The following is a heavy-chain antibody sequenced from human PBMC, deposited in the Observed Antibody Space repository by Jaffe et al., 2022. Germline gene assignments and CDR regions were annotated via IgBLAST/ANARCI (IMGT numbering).Heavy chain of an antibody. J-gene: IGHJ3*02. CDR2: ISGSGGST. CDR1: GFTFSSYA. V-gene: IGHV3-23*01. Sequence: EVQLLESGGGLVQPGGSLRLSCAASGFTFSSYAMSWVRQAPGKGLEWVSAISGSGGSTYYADSVKGRFTISRDNSKNTLYLQMNSLRAEDTAVYYCAKDPRATTGIAARLRGLDDAFDIWGQGTMVTVSS. CDR3: AKDPRATTGIAARLRGLDDAFDI. D-gene: IGHD6-6*01.